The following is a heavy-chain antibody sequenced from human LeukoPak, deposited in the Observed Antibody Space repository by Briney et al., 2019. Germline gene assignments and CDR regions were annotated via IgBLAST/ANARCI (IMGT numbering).Heavy chain of an antibody. Sequence: PGRSLRLSCAASGFTFSSYGMHWVRQAPGKGLEWVAVISYDGSNKYYADSVKGRFTISRDNSKNTLYLQMNSLRAEDTAVYYCAKVGGAKRYYYYYMDVWGKGTTVTVSS. V-gene: IGHV3-30*18. J-gene: IGHJ6*03. CDR3: AKVGGAKRYYYYYMDV. CDR2: ISYDGSNK. D-gene: IGHD4-17*01. CDR1: GFTFSSYG.